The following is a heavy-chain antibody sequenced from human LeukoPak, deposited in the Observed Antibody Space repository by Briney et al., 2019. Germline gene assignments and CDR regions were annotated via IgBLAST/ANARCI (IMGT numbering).Heavy chain of an antibody. Sequence: SETLSLTCTVSGGSISSYYWSWIRQPPGKGLEWIGYIYYSGSTNYNPSLKSRVNISVDTSKNQFSLKLSSVTAADTAVYYCAREPTSGREPTSGRPLDYWGQGTLVTVSS. CDR3: AREPTSGREPTSGRPLDY. D-gene: IGHD5-12*01. V-gene: IGHV4-59*01. CDR2: IYYSGST. CDR1: GGSISSYY. J-gene: IGHJ4*02.